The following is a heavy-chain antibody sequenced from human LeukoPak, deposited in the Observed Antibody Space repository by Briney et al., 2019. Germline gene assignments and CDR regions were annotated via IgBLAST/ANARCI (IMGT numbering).Heavy chain of an antibody. D-gene: IGHD6-19*01. V-gene: IGHV4-34*01. CDR1: GGSFSGYY. Sequence: KPSETLSLTCAVYGGSFSGYYWSWIRQPPGKGLEWIGEINHSGSTNYNPSLKSRVTISVDTSKNQFSLKLSSVTAADTAVYYCASGSIAVAGTGWGQGTLVTVSS. CDR3: ASGSIAVAGTG. J-gene: IGHJ4*02. CDR2: INHSGST.